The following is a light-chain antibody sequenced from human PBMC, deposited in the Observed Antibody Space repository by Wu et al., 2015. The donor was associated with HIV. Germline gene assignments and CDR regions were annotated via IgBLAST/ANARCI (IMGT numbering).Light chain of an antibody. V-gene: IGKV3D-11*02. CDR3: QQRTTSIA. Sequence: DIVMTQSPATLSVSPGEEATLSCRASQSVSNDLAWYQQKPGQTPRLLIYDASTRAPGVPARFRGSGAGTDFTLTIDSLEPEDFAVYYCQQRTTSIAFGQGTRLDLK. CDR2: DAS. J-gene: IGKJ5*01. CDR1: QSVSND.